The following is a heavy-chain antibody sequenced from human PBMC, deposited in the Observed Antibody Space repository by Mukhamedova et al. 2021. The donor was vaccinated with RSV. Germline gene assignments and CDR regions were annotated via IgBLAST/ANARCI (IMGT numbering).Heavy chain of an antibody. CDR3: ARADWVAGTRRGYYFDY. J-gene: IGHJ4*02. D-gene: IGHD1/OR15-1a*01. CDR2: IDPSDSYT. Sequence: GKGLEWMGRIDPSDSYTNYSPSFQGHVTISADKSISTAYLQWSSLKASDTAMYYCARADWVAGTRRGYYFDYWGQGNLATGSS. V-gene: IGHV5-10-1*01.